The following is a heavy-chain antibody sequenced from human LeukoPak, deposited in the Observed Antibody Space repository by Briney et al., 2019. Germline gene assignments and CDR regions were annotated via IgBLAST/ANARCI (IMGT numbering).Heavy chain of an antibody. CDR1: GGSFSGYY. V-gene: IGHV4-34*01. D-gene: IGHD3-10*01. Sequence: SETLSLTCAVYGGSFSGYYWSWIRQPPGKGLEWIGEINHSGSTNYNPSLKSRVTISVDTSKNQFSLKLSSVTAADTAVYYCATDNYYGSGSYDYWGQGTLVTVSS. CDR3: ATDNYYGSGSYDY. J-gene: IGHJ4*02. CDR2: INHSGST.